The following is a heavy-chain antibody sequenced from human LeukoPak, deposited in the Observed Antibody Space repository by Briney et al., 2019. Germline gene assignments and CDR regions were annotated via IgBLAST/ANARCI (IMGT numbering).Heavy chain of an antibody. CDR2: ITSSSSYI. D-gene: IGHD4-23*01. CDR3: ARDGDTVLTRGYYYYMDV. J-gene: IGHJ6*03. Sequence: GGSLRVSCAASGFTFSSYTMNWVRQAPGKGPEWVSSITSSSSYIYYADSVKGRFTISRDNARNSLYLQMNSLRAEDTALYYCARDGDTVLTRGYYYYMDVWGKGTTVIVSS. V-gene: IGHV3-21*01. CDR1: GFTFSSYT.